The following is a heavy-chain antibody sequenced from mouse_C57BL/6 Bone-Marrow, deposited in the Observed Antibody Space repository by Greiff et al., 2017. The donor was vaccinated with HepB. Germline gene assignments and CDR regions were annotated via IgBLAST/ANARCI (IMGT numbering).Heavy chain of an antibody. CDR2: IDPENGDT. CDR3: TKGYYENYFDY. D-gene: IGHD2-3*01. V-gene: IGHV14-4*01. CDR1: GFNIKDDY. J-gene: IGHJ2*01. Sequence: EVQLQQSGAELVRPGASVKLSCTASGFNIKDDYMHWVKQRPEQGLEWIGWIDPENGDTEYASKFQGRATITADTSTNTAYLQLSSLTTEDTAVYYGTKGYYENYFDYWGQGTTLTVSS.